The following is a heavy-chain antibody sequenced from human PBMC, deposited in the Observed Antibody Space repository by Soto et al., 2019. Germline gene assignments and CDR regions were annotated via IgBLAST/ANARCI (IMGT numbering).Heavy chain of an antibody. Sequence: TGGSLRLSCAASGFTFSSYGMHWVRQAPGKGLEWVAVISYDGSNKYYADSVKGRFTISRDNSKNTLYLQMNSLRAEDTAVYYCANDRYGDFHDFDYWGQGTLVTVSS. CDR2: ISYDGSNK. V-gene: IGHV3-30*18. CDR3: ANDRYGDFHDFDY. J-gene: IGHJ4*02. CDR1: GFTFSSYG. D-gene: IGHD4-17*01.